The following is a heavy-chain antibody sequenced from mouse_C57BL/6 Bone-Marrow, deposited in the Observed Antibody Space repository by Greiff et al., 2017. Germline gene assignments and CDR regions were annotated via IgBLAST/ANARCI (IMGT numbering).Heavy chain of an antibody. D-gene: IGHD2-1*01. Sequence: VKLVESGAELVRPGASVTLSCKASGYTFTDYEMHWVKQTPVHGLEWIGAIDPETGGTAYNQKFKGKAILTADKSSSTAYMELRSLTTEDSAVYYCTIYYNYAMDYWGQGTSVTVSS. CDR2: IDPETGGT. CDR3: TIYYNYAMDY. V-gene: IGHV1-15*01. J-gene: IGHJ4*01. CDR1: GYTFTDYE.